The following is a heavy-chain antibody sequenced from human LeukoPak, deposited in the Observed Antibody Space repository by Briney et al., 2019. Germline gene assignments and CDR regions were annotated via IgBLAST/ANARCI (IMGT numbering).Heavy chain of an antibody. J-gene: IGHJ6*04. CDR2: INQDGSAK. CDR3: ARDNDGKDV. D-gene: IGHD2-8*01. CDR1: GFTFSRYW. V-gene: IGHV3-7*01. Sequence: PGGSLRLSCVAYGFTFSRYWMHWVRQAPGKGLEWVANINQDGSAKHYVDSVKGRFTISRDNTRNSLYLQINSLRAEDTAAYYCARDNDGKDVWGKGTTVIVSS.